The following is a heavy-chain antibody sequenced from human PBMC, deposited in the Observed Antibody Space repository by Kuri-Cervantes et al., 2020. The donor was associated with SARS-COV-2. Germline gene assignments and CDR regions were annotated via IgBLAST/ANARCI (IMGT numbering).Heavy chain of an antibody. V-gene: IGHV4-34*01. CDR1: DGSFSGYS. Sequence: SEILSTLCVVYDGSFSGYSWTWIRQPPGKGLEWIGEINHSGSNNYKPSLKSRVAISVDTSKNQFSLKLNSVTAAGTAVYYCARDPRYSSSWYQTLDYWGQGTLVTVSS. CDR2: INHSGSN. D-gene: IGHD6-13*01. J-gene: IGHJ4*02. CDR3: ARDPRYSSSWYQTLDY.